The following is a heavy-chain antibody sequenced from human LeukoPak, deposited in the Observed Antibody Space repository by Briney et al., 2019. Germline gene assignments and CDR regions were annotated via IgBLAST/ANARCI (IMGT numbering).Heavy chain of an antibody. V-gene: IGHV3-74*01. CDR2: INSDGSWT. CDR3: ARAVLEGIVGATGYFDY. J-gene: IGHJ4*02. CDR1: GNYW. D-gene: IGHD1-26*01. Sequence: GGSLRLSCAASGNYWMHWVRQAPGKGLLWVSHINSDGSWTTYADSVKGRFTISKDNAKNTVYLQMNSLRAEDTAVYYCARAVLEGIVGATGYFDYWGQGTLVTVSS.